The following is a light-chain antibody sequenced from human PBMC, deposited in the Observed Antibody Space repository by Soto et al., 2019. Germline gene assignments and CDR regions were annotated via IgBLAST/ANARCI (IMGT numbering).Light chain of an antibody. CDR1: SSDVGGYNY. Sequence: ALTQPASVSGSPGQSITISCTGSSSDVGGYNYVSWYQQHPGKAPKLMIYEVSNRPSGISNRFSGSKSGNTASLTLSGLQAEDEADYSCSSYTSSSTLVFGGGTKVTVL. J-gene: IGLJ2*01. V-gene: IGLV2-14*01. CDR3: SSYTSSSTLV. CDR2: EVS.